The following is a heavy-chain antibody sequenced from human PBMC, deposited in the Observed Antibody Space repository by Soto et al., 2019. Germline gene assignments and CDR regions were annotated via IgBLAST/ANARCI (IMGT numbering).Heavy chain of an antibody. Sequence: PSETLSLTCTVSGGSISSYYWSWIRQPPGKGLEWIGYIYYSGSTNYNPSLKSRVTISVDTSKNQFSLKLSSVTAADTAVYYCGREGVMAVAGIRKYYYGMDVWGQGTRVTVSS. CDR2: IYYSGST. CDR3: GREGVMAVAGIRKYYYGMDV. V-gene: IGHV4-59*01. J-gene: IGHJ6*02. CDR1: GGSISSYY. D-gene: IGHD6-19*01.